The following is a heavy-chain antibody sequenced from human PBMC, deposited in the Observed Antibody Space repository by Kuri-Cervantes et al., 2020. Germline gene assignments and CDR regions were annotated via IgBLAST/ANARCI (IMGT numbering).Heavy chain of an antibody. Sequence: GESLKISCAASGFSFSSYAIHWVRQAPGKGLEWVAFIGYDGSSKFYADSVKGRFTISRDNSKNTLYLQMNTLRAEDTAVYYCAKPIIGVAAFDIWGQGTMVTVSS. CDR2: IGYDGSSK. CDR3: AKPIIGVAAFDI. V-gene: IGHV3-30*02. CDR1: GFSFSSYA. D-gene: IGHD6-19*01. J-gene: IGHJ3*02.